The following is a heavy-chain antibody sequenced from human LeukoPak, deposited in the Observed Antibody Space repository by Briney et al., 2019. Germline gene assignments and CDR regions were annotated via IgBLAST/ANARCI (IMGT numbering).Heavy chain of an antibody. D-gene: IGHD3-9*01. CDR2: ISSSGRTA. CDR1: GFTFSSNY. CDR3: AREVRYFALGDY. V-gene: IGHV3-11*04. J-gene: IGHJ4*02. Sequence: GGSLRLSCAASGFTFSSNYMSWVRQAPGKGLEWVSYISSSGRTAYYADSVRGRFTISRDNAKNSLYLQMNSLRAEDTAVYYCAREVRYFALGDYWGQGTLVTVSS.